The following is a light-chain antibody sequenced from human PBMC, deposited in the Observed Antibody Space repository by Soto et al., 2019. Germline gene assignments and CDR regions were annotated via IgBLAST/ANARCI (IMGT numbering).Light chain of an antibody. Sequence: QSVLTQPPSVSGSPGQSVTISCTGTSSDVGSYNRVSWYQQSPGTAPKLMIYEVSNRPSGVPDRFSGSKSGNTASLTISGLQAEYEADYDCSSFTSSSTYVFGTGTKLTVL. J-gene: IGLJ1*01. CDR1: SSDVGSYNR. V-gene: IGLV2-18*02. CDR3: SSFTSSSTYV. CDR2: EVS.